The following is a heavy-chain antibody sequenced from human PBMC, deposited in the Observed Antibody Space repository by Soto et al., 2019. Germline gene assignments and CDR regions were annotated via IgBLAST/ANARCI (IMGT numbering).Heavy chain of an antibody. J-gene: IGHJ6*02. D-gene: IGHD2-21*02. Sequence: ASVKVSCKASGYTFTSYYLHWVRQAPGQGLEWMGVINPSGVSAAYAQKIQGRVIMTWDTSTSTGYMELSSLRYEDTAVYYFARDLSVATGLSEIDGMDVWSQGTTVTVSS. CDR1: GYTFTSYY. CDR3: ARDLSVATGLSEIDGMDV. CDR2: INPSGVSA. V-gene: IGHV1-46*01.